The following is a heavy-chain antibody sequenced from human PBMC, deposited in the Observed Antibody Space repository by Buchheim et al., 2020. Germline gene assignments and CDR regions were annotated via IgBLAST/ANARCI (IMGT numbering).Heavy chain of an antibody. Sequence: QVQLVESGGGVVQPGRSLRLSCAASGFTFSSYGMHWVRQAPGKGLEWVAVIWYDGSNKYYADSVKGRFTISRDNSKNTLYLQMNSLRAEDTAVYYCAREYYYDSSGYWAYFDYWGQGTL. V-gene: IGHV3-33*01. CDR1: GFTFSSYG. CDR2: IWYDGSNK. D-gene: IGHD3-22*01. J-gene: IGHJ4*02. CDR3: AREYYYDSSGYWAYFDY.